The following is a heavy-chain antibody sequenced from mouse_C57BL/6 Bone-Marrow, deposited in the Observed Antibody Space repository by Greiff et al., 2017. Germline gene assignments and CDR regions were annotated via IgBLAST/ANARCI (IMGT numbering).Heavy chain of an antibody. CDR2: IDPSDSYT. CDR3: ERDDGYYSFAY. CDR1: GYTFTSYC. V-gene: IGHV1-50*01. Sequence: QVQLQQPGAELVKPGASVTLSCTASGYTFTSYCLQWVKQRPGQGLEWIGEIDPSDSYTNYHEKFKGNSTLTVDASSTTAYMQLSSLTSEDSAVYYCERDDGYYSFAYWGQGTTLTVSS. D-gene: IGHD2-3*01. J-gene: IGHJ2*01.